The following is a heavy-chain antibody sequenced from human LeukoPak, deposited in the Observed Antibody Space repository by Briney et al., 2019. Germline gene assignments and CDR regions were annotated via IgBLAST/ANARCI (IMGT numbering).Heavy chain of an antibody. CDR1: GYTFTGYD. V-gene: IGHV1-8*01. D-gene: IGHD2/OR15-2a*01. J-gene: IGHJ6*03. CDR3: ARGCPTSMLEDYYYYMDV. CDR2: MNPNSGNT. Sequence: ASVKVSCKASGYTFTGYDINWVRQAPGQGLEWMGWMNPNSGNTVYAQKFQGRVTMTRNTSISTTYMELSSLRSEDTAVYYCARGCPTSMLEDYYYYMDVWGKGTTVTVSS.